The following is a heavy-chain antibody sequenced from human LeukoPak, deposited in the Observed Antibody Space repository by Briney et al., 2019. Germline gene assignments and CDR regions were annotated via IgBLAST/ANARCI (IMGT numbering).Heavy chain of an antibody. Sequence: ASVKVSCKASGYTFTSYGISWVRQAPGQGLEWMGWISAYNGNTNYAQKLQGRVTMTTDTSTSTAYMELRSLRSDDTAVYYCAKAKDFEWLLSNDHWGQGTLVTVSS. CDR3: AKAKDFEWLLSNDH. CDR2: ISAYNGNT. J-gene: IGHJ5*02. D-gene: IGHD3-9*01. CDR1: GYTFTSYG. V-gene: IGHV1-18*01.